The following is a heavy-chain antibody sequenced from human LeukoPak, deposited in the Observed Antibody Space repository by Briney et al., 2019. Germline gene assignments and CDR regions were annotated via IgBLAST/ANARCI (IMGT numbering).Heavy chain of an antibody. Sequence: PSETLSLTCAVYGGSFSGYYWSWIRQPPGKGLEWIGEINHSGSTNYNPSLKSRVTISVDTSKNQFSLKLSSVTAADTAVYYCARTSHPETNKKQQLASFDYWGQGTLVTVSS. CDR3: ARTSHPETNKKQQLASFDY. D-gene: IGHD6-13*01. CDR1: GGSFSGYY. J-gene: IGHJ4*02. CDR2: INHSGST. V-gene: IGHV4-34*01.